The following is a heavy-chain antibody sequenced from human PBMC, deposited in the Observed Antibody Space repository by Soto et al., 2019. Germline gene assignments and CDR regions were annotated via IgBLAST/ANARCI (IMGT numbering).Heavy chain of an antibody. CDR3: ARFLRVTREDDY. CDR1: GYTFTSYG. CDR2: ISAYNGNT. D-gene: IGHD4-17*01. V-gene: IGHV1-18*01. J-gene: IGHJ4*02. Sequence: QIQLVQSGAEVKKPGASVKVSCKASGYTFTSYGISWVLQAPGQGLEWMGWISAYNGNTNYAQKFQGRVTMTTDTSTSTAYMELRILRSDDTAIYYCARFLRVTREDDYWGQGTLVTVSS.